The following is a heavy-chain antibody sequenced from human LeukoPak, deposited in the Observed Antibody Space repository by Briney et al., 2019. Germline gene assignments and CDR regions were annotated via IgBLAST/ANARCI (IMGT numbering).Heavy chain of an antibody. CDR3: ASALGGRFDY. CDR2: ISYDGSNK. CDR1: GFTFSSYG. V-gene: IGHV3-30*03. Sequence: GRSLRLSCAASGFTFSSYGMHWVRQAPGKGLEWVAVISYDGSNKYYADSVKGRFTISRDNSKNTLYLQMNSLRAEDTAVYYCASALGGRFDYWGQGTLVTVSS. J-gene: IGHJ4*02. D-gene: IGHD3-16*01.